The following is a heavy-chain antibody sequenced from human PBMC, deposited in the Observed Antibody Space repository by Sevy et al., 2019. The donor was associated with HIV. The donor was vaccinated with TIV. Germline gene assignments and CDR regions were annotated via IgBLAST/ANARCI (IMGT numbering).Heavy chain of an antibody. CDR1: VFPFYGAW. Sequence: GGSLRLSCEASVFPFYGAWMSWVRQAPGKGLEWVAKINKDGSRENFVDSVKGRFTISRDNAKNELYLHMNSLRAEDTAVYYCAREDYWRFDYWGQGTLVTVSS. V-gene: IGHV3-7*01. CDR2: INKDGSRE. CDR3: AREDYWRFDY. J-gene: IGHJ4*02. D-gene: IGHD3-3*01.